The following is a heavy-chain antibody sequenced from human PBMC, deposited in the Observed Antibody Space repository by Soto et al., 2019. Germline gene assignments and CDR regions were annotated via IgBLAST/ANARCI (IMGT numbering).Heavy chain of an antibody. J-gene: IGHJ4*02. V-gene: IGHV3-21*06. Sequence: GSLRLSCXASGFRFNSYSMNWVRQAPQKGLEWVSLIDARSNYIYYADSVKGRFTISRDNARNSLYLQMDSLRVEDTAVYYCVRENEMAGATSAFEYWGQGTPVTVSS. D-gene: IGHD1-26*01. CDR1: GFRFNSYS. CDR2: IDARSNYI. CDR3: VRENEMAGATSAFEY.